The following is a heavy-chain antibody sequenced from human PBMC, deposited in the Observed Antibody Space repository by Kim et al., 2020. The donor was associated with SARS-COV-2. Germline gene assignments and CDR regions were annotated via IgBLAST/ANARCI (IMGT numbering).Heavy chain of an antibody. CDR2: IFPGDSDT. V-gene: IGHV5-51*01. J-gene: IGHJ4*02. CDR1: GYSFTSYW. Sequence: GESLKISCKGSGYSFTSYWIGWVRQMPGKGLEWMGIIFPGDSDTRYSPSFQGQVTISADKSISTAYLQWSSLKASDTAIYYCARLGEDIVATITPLDYWGQGTLVTVSS. D-gene: IGHD5-12*01. CDR3: ARLGEDIVATITPLDY.